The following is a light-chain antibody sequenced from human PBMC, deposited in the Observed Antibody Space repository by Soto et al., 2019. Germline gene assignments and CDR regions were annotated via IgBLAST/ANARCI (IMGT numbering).Light chain of an antibody. CDR2: GTS. J-gene: IGKJ1*01. CDR3: QQYGSSPWT. Sequence: EIVLTQSPGTLSVSPGERATLSCRASQSVSSSFVAWFQQKPGQAPRLLIFGTSSRATGIPDRFSGSGSETDFTLTINGLEPEDFAMYFCQQYGSSPWTFGQGTKVDI. CDR1: QSVSSSF. V-gene: IGKV3-20*01.